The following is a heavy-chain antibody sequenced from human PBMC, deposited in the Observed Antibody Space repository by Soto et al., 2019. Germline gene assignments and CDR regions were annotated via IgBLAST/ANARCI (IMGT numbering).Heavy chain of an antibody. Sequence: EVQLVESGGGLVKPGGSLRLSCAASGFTFSSYSMNCFRQAPGKGLEWVSSISSGNTYIYYADSVKGRFTISRDNAKNSLDLKMNSLRAEDTAVYYCARARRDGYNFDYWGQGTLVTVSS. D-gene: IGHD5-12*01. V-gene: IGHV3-21*01. CDR2: ISSGNTYI. CDR1: GFTFSSYS. CDR3: ARARRDGYNFDY. J-gene: IGHJ4*02.